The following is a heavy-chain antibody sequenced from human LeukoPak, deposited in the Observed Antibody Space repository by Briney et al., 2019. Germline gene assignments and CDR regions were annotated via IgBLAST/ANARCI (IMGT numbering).Heavy chain of an antibody. J-gene: IGHJ4*02. D-gene: IGHD6-13*01. Sequence: PGGSQRLSCAASGFTFSTHNMDWVRRAPGKGLEWVSSISSSGSYIYYADSVKGRFTSSRDNAKDSLYLQMNSLRAEDTAIYYCARDRAGASAAYFDYWGQGILVTVSS. V-gene: IGHV3-21*01. CDR2: ISSSGSYI. CDR1: GFTFSTHN. CDR3: ARDRAGASAAYFDY.